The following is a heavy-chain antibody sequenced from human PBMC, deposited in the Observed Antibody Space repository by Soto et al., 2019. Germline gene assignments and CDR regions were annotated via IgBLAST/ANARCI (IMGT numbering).Heavy chain of an antibody. Sequence: QVQLQESGPGLVKPSQTLSLTCTVSGGSISSGGYYWSWIRQHPGKGLEWIGYIYYSGSTYYNPSLKSRVTISVDTSKNQFSLKLSSVPAADTAVYYCARGGLLWFGELLAQPYYFDYWGQGTLVTVSS. V-gene: IGHV4-31*03. J-gene: IGHJ4*02. CDR1: GGSISSGGYY. CDR2: IYYSGST. D-gene: IGHD3-10*01. CDR3: ARGGLLWFGELLAQPYYFDY.